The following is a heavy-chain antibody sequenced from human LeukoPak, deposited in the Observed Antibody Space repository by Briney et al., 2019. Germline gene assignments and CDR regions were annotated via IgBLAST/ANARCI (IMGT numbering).Heavy chain of an antibody. D-gene: IGHD6-19*01. Sequence: PGGSLRLSCAASGVTFSSYAMSWVRQAPGKGLEWVSAISGSGASTYYTDSVKGRFTISRDNSKNTLYLQMNSLRAEDTAVYYRAKDTSSGWPYSFDYWGQGTLVTVSS. J-gene: IGHJ4*02. CDR2: ISGSGAST. V-gene: IGHV3-23*01. CDR3: AKDTSSGWPYSFDY. CDR1: GVTFSSYA.